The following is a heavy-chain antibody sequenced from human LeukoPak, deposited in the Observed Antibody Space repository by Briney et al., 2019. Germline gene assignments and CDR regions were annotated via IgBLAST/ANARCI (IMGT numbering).Heavy chain of an antibody. V-gene: IGHV3-23*01. Sequence: GGTLRLSCAASGFTFSSYGMSWVRQAPGKGLEWVSAISGSGGSTYYADSVKGRFTISRDNSKNTLYLQLNSLRAEDTAVYYCAKDKARWQWLVRGGRYYFDYWGQGTLVTVSS. CDR1: GFTFSSYG. J-gene: IGHJ4*02. CDR2: ISGSGGST. CDR3: AKDKARWQWLVRGGRYYFDY. D-gene: IGHD6-19*01.